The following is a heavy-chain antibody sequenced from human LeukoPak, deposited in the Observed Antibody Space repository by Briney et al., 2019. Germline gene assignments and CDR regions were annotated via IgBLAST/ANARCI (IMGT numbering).Heavy chain of an antibody. Sequence: PSETLSLTCAVSGGFISSGYWWSWVRQPPGKGLEWIGEIVHSGSTTYNPSLKSRVTISVDKSKYQFSLKLSSVTAADTAVYYCTRNGDYALDYWGQGTLVTVSS. CDR2: IVHSGST. CDR3: TRNGDYALDY. CDR1: GGFISSGYW. V-gene: IGHV4-4*02. D-gene: IGHD4-17*01. J-gene: IGHJ4*02.